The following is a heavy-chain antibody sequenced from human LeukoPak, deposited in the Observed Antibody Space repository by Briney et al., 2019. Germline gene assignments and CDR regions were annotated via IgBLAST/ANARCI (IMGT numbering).Heavy chain of an antibody. CDR1: GFTFSSYG. CDR3: ASGKAGTASWFDY. CDR2: IWYDGSNK. D-gene: IGHD1-1*01. Sequence: GGSLRLSCAASGFTFSSYGMHWVRQAPGKGLEWVAVIWYDGSNKYYADSVKGRFTISRDNSKNTLYLQMNSLRAEDTAVYYCASGKAGTASWFDYWGQGTLVTVSS. J-gene: IGHJ4*02. V-gene: IGHV3-30*02.